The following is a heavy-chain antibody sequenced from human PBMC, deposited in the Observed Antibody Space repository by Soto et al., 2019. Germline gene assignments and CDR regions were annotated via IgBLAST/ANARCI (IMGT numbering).Heavy chain of an antibody. CDR1: GGSISSYY. D-gene: IGHD3-3*01. J-gene: IGHJ4*02. Sequence: SETLSLTCTVSGGSISSYYWSWIRQPPGKGLEWIGYIYYSGSTNYNPSLKSRVTISVDTSKNQFSLKLSSVTAADTAVYYCARARPFTYYDFWSGYPYYFDYWGQGTLVTVSS. V-gene: IGHV4-59*01. CDR2: IYYSGST. CDR3: ARARPFTYYDFWSGYPYYFDY.